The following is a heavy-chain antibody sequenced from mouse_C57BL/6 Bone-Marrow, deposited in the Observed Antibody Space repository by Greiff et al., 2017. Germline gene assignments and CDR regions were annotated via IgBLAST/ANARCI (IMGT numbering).Heavy chain of an antibody. J-gene: IGHJ3*01. CDR1: GYTFTSYG. CDR2: IYPRSGNT. Sequence: QVQLKESGAELARPGASVKLSCKASGYTFTSYGISWVKQRTGQGLEWIGEIYPRSGNTYYNEKFKGKATLTADKSSSTAYMKLRSLTSEDSAVYFCARRDGNSFAYWGQGTLVTVSA. V-gene: IGHV1-81*01. D-gene: IGHD2-1*01. CDR3: ARRDGNSFAY.